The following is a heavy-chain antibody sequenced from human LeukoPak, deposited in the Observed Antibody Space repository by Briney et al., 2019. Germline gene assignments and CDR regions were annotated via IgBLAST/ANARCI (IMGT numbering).Heavy chain of an antibody. D-gene: IGHD3-22*01. CDR3: ARAGEVYYDSSVRESYYFDY. CDR1: GXSISSYY. CDR2: IYYSGST. Sequence: SETLSLTCTISGXSISSYYRSRIRQPPGKGLESIVYIYYSGSTSYNPALKSRVTILVDTSKNQFSLKLSSVTAADTAVYYCARAGEVYYDSSVRESYYFDYWGQGTLVTVSS. J-gene: IGHJ4*02. V-gene: IGHV4-59*12.